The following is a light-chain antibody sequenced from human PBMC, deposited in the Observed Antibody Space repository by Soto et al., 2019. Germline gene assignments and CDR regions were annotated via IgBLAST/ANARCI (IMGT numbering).Light chain of an antibody. CDR2: DVS. CDR1: SSDVGGYNF. V-gene: IGLV2-14*03. J-gene: IGLJ2*01. CDR3: SSYIASSTSVA. Sequence: QSALTQPASVSGSPGQSITLSCTGTSSDVGGYNFVSWYQHHPGKAPKLMIYDVSNRPSGVSIRFSGSKSGNTASLTISGLQAEDEADYYCSSYIASSTSVAFGGGTHLTVL.